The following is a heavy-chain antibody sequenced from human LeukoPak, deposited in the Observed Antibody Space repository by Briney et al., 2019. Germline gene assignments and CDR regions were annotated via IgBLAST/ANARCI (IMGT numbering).Heavy chain of an antibody. Sequence: GGSLRLSCAASGFSFSSYAMSWVRQAPGKGLEWVSAISGSGYSTYYADSVKGRFTISRDNAKNTVYLQMNSLRVEDTAMYFCASVRLPGDAFDIWGQGTRVTVSS. J-gene: IGHJ3*02. CDR3: ASVRLPGDAFDI. D-gene: IGHD5/OR15-5a*01. CDR1: GFSFSSYA. V-gene: IGHV3-23*01. CDR2: ISGSGYST.